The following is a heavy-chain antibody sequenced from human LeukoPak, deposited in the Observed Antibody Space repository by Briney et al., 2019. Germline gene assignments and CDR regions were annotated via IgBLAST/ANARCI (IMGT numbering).Heavy chain of an antibody. CDR1: GFTFSTYN. D-gene: IGHD2-2*01. CDR3: ARDRGYCSSTSCLNNWFDP. Sequence: GGSLRLSCTASGFTFSTYNMNWVRQAPGKGLEWVSYISGSSSTIYYADSVRGRFTISRDNARNSLYLQMNSLRVEDTAVYYCARDRGYCSSTSCLNNWFDPWGQGTLVTVSS. CDR2: ISGSSSTI. V-gene: IGHV3-48*04. J-gene: IGHJ5*02.